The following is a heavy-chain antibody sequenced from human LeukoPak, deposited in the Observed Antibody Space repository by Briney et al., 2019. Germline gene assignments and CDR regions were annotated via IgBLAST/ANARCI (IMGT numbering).Heavy chain of an antibody. CDR1: GFTFSSYS. Sequence: PGGSLRLSCAASGFTFSSYSMNWVRQAPGKGLEWVSCISPSSTSIYYADSLKGRFTVSRDNSKNSMYLQMNSLRAEDTAIYYCARDAASGTNWFDPWGQGTLVTVSS. CDR3: ARDAASGTNWFDP. J-gene: IGHJ5*02. D-gene: IGHD3-3*01. CDR2: ISPSSTSI. V-gene: IGHV3-48*01.